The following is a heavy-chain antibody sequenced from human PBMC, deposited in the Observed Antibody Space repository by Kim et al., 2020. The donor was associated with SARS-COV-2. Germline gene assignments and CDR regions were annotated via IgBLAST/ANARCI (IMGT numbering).Heavy chain of an antibody. V-gene: IGHV4-34*01. CDR1: GGSFSGYY. Sequence: SETRSLTCAVYGGSFSGYYWSWIRQPPGKGLEWIGEINHSGSTNYNPSLKSRVTISVDTSKNQFSLKLSSVTAADTAVYYCARSWRYCSGGSCYSTLFDYWGQGTLVTVSS. J-gene: IGHJ4*02. CDR3: ARSWRYCSGGSCYSTLFDY. CDR2: INHSGST. D-gene: IGHD2-15*01.